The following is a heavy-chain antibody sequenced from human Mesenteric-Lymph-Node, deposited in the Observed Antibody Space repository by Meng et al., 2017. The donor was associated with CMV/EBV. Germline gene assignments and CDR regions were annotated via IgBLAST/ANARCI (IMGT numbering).Heavy chain of an antibody. D-gene: IGHD5-18*01. CDR3: AHRRGTAIRE. CDR1: GFALSTSGVG. J-gene: IGHJ4*02. Sequence: TCSFSGFALSTSGVGGGWIRQPPGKALEWLALIYWSDDKRYSPSLKSRLTITKDTSKNQVVLIMTNMDPVDTATYYCAHRRGTAIREWGQGTLVTVSS. V-gene: IGHV2-5*01. CDR2: IYWSDDK.